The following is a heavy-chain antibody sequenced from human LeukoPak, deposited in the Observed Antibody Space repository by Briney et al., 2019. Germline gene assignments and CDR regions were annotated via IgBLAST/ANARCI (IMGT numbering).Heavy chain of an antibody. D-gene: IGHD6-13*01. Sequence: GGSLRLSCTASGFTFSSYGTHWVRQAPGQGLEWMGIINPSGGSTGYAQKFQGRVTMTRDASTSTVYMELTSLRSEDTAVYYCARDTTIAAAANLDYWGQGTLVTVSS. J-gene: IGHJ4*02. CDR1: GFTFSSYG. CDR3: ARDTTIAAAANLDY. V-gene: IGHV1-46*01. CDR2: INPSGGST.